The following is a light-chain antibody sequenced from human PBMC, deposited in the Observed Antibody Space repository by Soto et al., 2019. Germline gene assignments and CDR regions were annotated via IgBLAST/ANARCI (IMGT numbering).Light chain of an antibody. CDR3: QQYYSNPPT. CDR1: QTVLYTPNNKNY. CDR2: WAS. V-gene: IGKV4-1*01. Sequence: DIVMTQSPDSLAVSLGERTTINCKSSQTVLYTPNNKNYLAWYQQKPGQPPKLLIYWASTRQSGVPDRFSGSGSGTDFTLTISSLQAEGVGVYYCQQYYSNPPTFGGGTKVEIK. J-gene: IGKJ4*01.